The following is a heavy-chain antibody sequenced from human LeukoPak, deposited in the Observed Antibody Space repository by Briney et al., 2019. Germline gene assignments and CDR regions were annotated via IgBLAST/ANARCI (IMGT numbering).Heavy chain of an antibody. CDR2: ISYDGNNK. V-gene: IGHV3-30*18. J-gene: IGHJ4*02. Sequence: QTGGSLRPSCAASGFTFSNYGIHWVRQAPGKGLEWVAVISYDGNNKYYAESVKGRFTISKDNSKNTLFLQMNSLRAEDTAVYYCAKGVDYCRGGSCPADYWGPGTLVNVSS. CDR3: AKGVDYCRGGSCPADY. CDR1: GFTFSNYG. D-gene: IGHD2-15*01.